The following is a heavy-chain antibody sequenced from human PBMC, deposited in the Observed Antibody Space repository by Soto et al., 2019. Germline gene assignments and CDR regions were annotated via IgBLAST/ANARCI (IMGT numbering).Heavy chain of an antibody. CDR1: GFTFSSYA. V-gene: IGHV3-30-3*01. CDR2: ISYDGSNK. D-gene: IGHD3-3*01. J-gene: IGHJ6*02. Sequence: SLRLSCAASGFTFSSYAMHWVRQAPGKGLEWVAVISYDGSNKYYADSVKGRFTISRDNSKNTLYLQMNSLRAEDTAVYYCARETYYDFWSGPYYGMDVWGQGTTVTVSS. CDR3: ARETYYDFWSGPYYGMDV.